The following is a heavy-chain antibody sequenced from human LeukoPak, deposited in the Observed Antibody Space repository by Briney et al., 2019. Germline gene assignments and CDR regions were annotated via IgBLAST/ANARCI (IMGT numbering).Heavy chain of an antibody. V-gene: IGHV3-23*01. CDR2: ISVSGNT. Sequence: GGSLRLSCAASGFTLSSYAMSWVRQGPGKGLEWVSSISVSGNTYHADSVKGRFTISRDSSKNTLYLQMNSLRAGDGAVYYCAKAPVTTCSGAYCYPFDYWSQGTVVTVSS. J-gene: IGHJ4*02. CDR1: GFTLSSYA. D-gene: IGHD2-15*01. CDR3: AKAPVTTCSGAYCYPFDY.